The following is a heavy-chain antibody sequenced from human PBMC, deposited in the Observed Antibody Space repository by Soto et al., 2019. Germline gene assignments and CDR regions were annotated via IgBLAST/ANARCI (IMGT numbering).Heavy chain of an antibody. D-gene: IGHD3-3*01. V-gene: IGHV1-2*06. CDR1: GYIFTDYY. Sequence: ASVKVSCKASGYIFTDYYMHWVRQAPGQELGWMGRINPNSGGTNYAQKFQGRVTMTRNTSISTAYTELSSLRPEDTAVYYCARDLYYDFWSGQNSYYGMDVWGQGTTVTVSS. J-gene: IGHJ6*02. CDR2: INPNSGGT. CDR3: ARDLYYDFWSGQNSYYGMDV.